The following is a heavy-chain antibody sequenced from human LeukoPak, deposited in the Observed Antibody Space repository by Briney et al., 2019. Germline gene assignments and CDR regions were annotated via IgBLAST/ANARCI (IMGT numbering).Heavy chain of an antibody. CDR3: AKDLSVVVPAALDY. Sequence: GGSLRLSCAASGFTFSSYGMHWVRQAPGKGLEWVAVISYDGSNKYYADSVKGRFTISRDNSKNTLYLQMNSLRAEDTAVNYCAKDLSVVVPAALDYWGQGTLVTVSS. V-gene: IGHV3-30*18. D-gene: IGHD2-2*01. J-gene: IGHJ4*02. CDR1: GFTFSSYG. CDR2: ISYDGSNK.